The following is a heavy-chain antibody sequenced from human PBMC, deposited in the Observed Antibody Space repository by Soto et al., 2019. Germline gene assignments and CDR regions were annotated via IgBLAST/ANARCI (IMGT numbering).Heavy chain of an antibody. CDR3: ERKHYSHGYIDY. D-gene: IGHD4-4*01. CDR2: ISSISSYI. J-gene: IGHJ4*02. V-gene: IGHV3-21*01. Sequence: GGSLRLSCAASGFTFSSYSMNWVRQAPGKGLDWVSSISSISSYIYYADSVKGRFTISRDNAKNSLYLQMNSLRAEDTAVYYCERKHYSHGYIDYWGQATLVTVSS. CDR1: GFTFSSYS.